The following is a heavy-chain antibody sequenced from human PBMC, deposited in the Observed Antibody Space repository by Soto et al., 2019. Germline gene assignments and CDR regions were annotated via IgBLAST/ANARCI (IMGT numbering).Heavy chain of an antibody. J-gene: IGHJ5*02. V-gene: IGHV3-7*03. CDR3: AKELLWFGP. D-gene: IGHD1-26*01. Sequence: GGSLRLSCAASGFTFSSYWMSWVRQAPGKGLEWVANIKQNGSDKYYVDSVKGRFTISRDNSKNTLYLQMNSLRAEDTAVYYCAKELLWFGPWGQGTLVTVSS. CDR2: IKQNGSDK. CDR1: GFTFSSYW.